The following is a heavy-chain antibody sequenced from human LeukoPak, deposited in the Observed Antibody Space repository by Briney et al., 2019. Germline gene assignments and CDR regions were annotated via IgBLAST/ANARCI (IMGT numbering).Heavy chain of an antibody. CDR3: SVMHRYYDGSGYWVQ. Sequence: GGSLRLSCAASGFTFSSYAMSWVRQAPGKGLEWVSGISTNGGSTSYAGSVKGRLTISRDNPRNTLYMEMNSLRAEDTAVYYCSVMHRYYDGSGYWVQWGQGTLVTVSS. V-gene: IGHV3-23*01. CDR2: ISTNGGST. CDR1: GFTFSSYA. J-gene: IGHJ4*02. D-gene: IGHD3-22*01.